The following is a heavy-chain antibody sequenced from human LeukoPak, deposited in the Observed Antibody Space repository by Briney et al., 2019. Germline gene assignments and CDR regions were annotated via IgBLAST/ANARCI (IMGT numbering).Heavy chain of an antibody. V-gene: IGHV3-21*01. CDR2: ISSSSSYI. D-gene: IGHD6-6*01. J-gene: IGHJ4*02. CDR1: GFTFSSYS. Sequence: PGGSLRLSCAASGFTFSSYSMNWVRQAPGKGLEWVSFISSSSSYIYYADSVKGRFTISRDNAKNSLYLQMNSLRAEDTAVYYCTRDEDFYSSSSDYWGQGTLVTVSS. CDR3: TRDEDFYSSSSDY.